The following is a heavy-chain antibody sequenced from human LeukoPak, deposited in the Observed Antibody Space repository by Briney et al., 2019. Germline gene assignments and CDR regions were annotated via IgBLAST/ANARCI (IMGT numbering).Heavy chain of an antibody. Sequence: GGSLRLSCAASGFTFSSYAMSWVRQAPGKGLEWVSAISGSGGSTYYADSVKGRFTISRDNPKNTLYLQMNSLRAEDTAVYYCAKGTGYSSSWPLFFFDYWGQGTLVTVSS. J-gene: IGHJ4*02. CDR2: ISGSGGST. V-gene: IGHV3-23*01. CDR3: AKGTGYSSSWPLFFFDY. D-gene: IGHD6-13*01. CDR1: GFTFSSYA.